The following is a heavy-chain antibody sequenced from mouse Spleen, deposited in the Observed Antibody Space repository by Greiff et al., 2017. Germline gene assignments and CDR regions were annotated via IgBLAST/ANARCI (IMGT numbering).Heavy chain of an antibody. V-gene: IGHV1-22*01. J-gene: IGHJ4*01. Sequence: VQLQQSGPELVKPGASVKMSCKASGYTFTDYNMHWVKQSHGKSLEWIGYINPNNGGTSYNQKFKGKATLTVNKSSSTAYMELRSLTSEDSAVDYCSRRGGRYDVGDYYAMDYWGQGTSVTVSS. CDR3: SRRGGRYDVGDYYAMDY. D-gene: IGHD2-14*01. CDR1: GYTFTDYN. CDR2: INPNNGGT.